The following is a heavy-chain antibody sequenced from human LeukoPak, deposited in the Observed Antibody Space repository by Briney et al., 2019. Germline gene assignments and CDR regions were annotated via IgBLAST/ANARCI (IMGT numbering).Heavy chain of an antibody. D-gene: IGHD6-13*01. Sequence: PSETLSLTCTVSGGSISSYYWSWIRQPPGKGLEWIGYIYYSGSTNYNPSLKSRVTISVDTSKNQFSLKLSSVTAAATAVYYCARHPAAAAPGYWGQGTLVTVSS. CDR1: GGSISSYY. CDR3: ARHPAAAAPGY. J-gene: IGHJ4*02. CDR2: IYYSGST. V-gene: IGHV4-59*08.